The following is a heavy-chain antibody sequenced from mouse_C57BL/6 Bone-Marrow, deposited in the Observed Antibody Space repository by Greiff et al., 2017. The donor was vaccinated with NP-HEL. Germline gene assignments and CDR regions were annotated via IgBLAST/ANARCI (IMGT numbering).Heavy chain of an antibody. CDR3: ASPNWGVYYFDY. CDR2: IYPGDGDT. J-gene: IGHJ2*01. V-gene: IGHV1-82*01. CDR1: GYAFSSSW. Sequence: QVQLKEPGPELVKPGASVKISCKASGYAFSSSWMNWVKQRPGKGLEWIGRIYPGDGDTNYNGKFKGKATLTADKSSSTAYMQLSSLTSEDSAVYFCASPNWGVYYFDYWGQGTTLTVSS. D-gene: IGHD4-1*01.